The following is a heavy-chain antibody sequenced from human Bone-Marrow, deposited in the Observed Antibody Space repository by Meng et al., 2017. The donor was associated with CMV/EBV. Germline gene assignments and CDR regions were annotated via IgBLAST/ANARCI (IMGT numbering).Heavy chain of an antibody. J-gene: IGHJ3*02. D-gene: IGHD3-22*01. CDR1: GYTFTRFY. V-gene: IGHV1-2*02. CDR3: ARRRSSGYPPAAFDI. CDR2: INPKSGDT. Sequence: ASVKVSCKTSGYTFTRFYLHWVRQAPGQGLEWMGWINPKSGDTNYAQKFQGRVTMTRDTSISTAYMELSRLRSDDTTVYYCARRRSSGYPPAAFDIWGQGTMVTASS.